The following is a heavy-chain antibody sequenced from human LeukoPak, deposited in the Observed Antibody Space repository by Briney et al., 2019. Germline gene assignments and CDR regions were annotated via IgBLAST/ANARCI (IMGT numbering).Heavy chain of an antibody. CDR1: GFTFSSYW. Sequence: PGGSLRLSCVASGFTFSSYWMSWVRQAPGKGLEWVANIKQDGSEKYYVDSVKGRFTISRDNAKNSLYLQMNSLRAEDTAVYYCARDLRPNYGDLFDYWGQGTLVTVSS. J-gene: IGHJ4*02. V-gene: IGHV3-7*01. D-gene: IGHD4-17*01. CDR2: IKQDGSEK. CDR3: ARDLRPNYGDLFDY.